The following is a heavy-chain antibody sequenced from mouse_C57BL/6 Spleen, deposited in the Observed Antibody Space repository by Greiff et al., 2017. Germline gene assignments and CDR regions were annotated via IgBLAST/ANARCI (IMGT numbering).Heavy chain of an antibody. CDR3: YRNYYGKSWDVDV. J-gene: IGHJ1*03. Sequence: EVQVVESGGGLVQPGGSLKLSCAASGFTFSDYYMYWVRQTPEQRLEWVAYISNGGGSTYYPDPVKGRFTIPRDTAENTLIMEMRRLKSEATAMYDCYRNYYGKSWDVDVWGTGTPVTVSS. V-gene: IGHV5-12*01. CDR2: ISNGGGST. CDR1: GFTFSDYY. D-gene: IGHD1-1*01.